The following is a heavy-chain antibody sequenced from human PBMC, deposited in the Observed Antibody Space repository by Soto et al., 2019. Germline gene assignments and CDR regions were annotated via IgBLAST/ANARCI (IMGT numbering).Heavy chain of an antibody. CDR2: MFYSGLT. J-gene: IGHJ6*02. Sequence: PSESRSLTCSVDAYSVSTSDYYWAWIRQPPGKGLEWFGSMFYSGLTYYNPSLKSRVTLSVDTSKNQVSVSVNSVTAADTAVFYCAPRTVSLYGTYGIDVWGQGTTVTVSS. V-gene: IGHV4-39*01. CDR1: AYSVSTSDYY. D-gene: IGHD2-8*01. CDR3: APRTVSLYGTYGIDV.